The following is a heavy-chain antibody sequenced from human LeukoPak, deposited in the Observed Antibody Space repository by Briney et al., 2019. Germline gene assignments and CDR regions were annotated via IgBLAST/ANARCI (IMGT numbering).Heavy chain of an antibody. D-gene: IGHD5-24*01. V-gene: IGHV1-2*02. CDR3: AGSQTGDGYNPPFDY. J-gene: IGHJ4*02. Sequence: ASVKVSCKASGYTFTGYYMHWVRQAPGQGLEWMGWINPNSGGTNYAQKFQGRVTMTRDTSISTAYMELSSVRSDDTAVFYCAGSQTGDGYNPPFDYWGQGTLVTVSS. CDR2: INPNSGGT. CDR1: GYTFTGYY.